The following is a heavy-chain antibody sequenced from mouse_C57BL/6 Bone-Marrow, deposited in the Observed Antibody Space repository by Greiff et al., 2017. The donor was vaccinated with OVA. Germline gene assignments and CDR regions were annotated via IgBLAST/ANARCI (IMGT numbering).Heavy chain of an antibody. CDR2: ISYDGSN. CDR3: ARLFAY. Sequence: DVKLQESGPGLVKPSQSLSLTCSVTGYSITSGYYWNWIRQFPGNKLEWMGYISYDGSNNYNPSLKNRISITRDTSKNQFFLKLNSVTTEDTATYYCARLFAYWGQGTLVTVSA. J-gene: IGHJ3*01. CDR1: GYSITSGYY. V-gene: IGHV3-6*01.